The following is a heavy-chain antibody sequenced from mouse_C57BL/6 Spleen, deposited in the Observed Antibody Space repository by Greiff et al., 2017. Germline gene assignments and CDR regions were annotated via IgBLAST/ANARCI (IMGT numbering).Heavy chain of an antibody. V-gene: IGHV1-61*01. J-gene: IGHJ2*01. CDR2: IYPSDSET. CDR3: AREDYGSSLDY. Sequence: QVQLQQPGAELVRPGSSVQLSCKASGYTFTSSWMDWVKQRPGQGLEWIGNIYPSDSETPYNQKFKDKATLTVDKSSSTAYMQLSSLTSEDSAVYYCAREDYGSSLDYWGQGTTLTVSS. D-gene: IGHD1-1*01. CDR1: GYTFTSSW.